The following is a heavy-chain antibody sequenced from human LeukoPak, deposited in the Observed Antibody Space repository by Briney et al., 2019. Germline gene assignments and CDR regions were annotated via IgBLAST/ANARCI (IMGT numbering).Heavy chain of an antibody. J-gene: IGHJ3*02. V-gene: IGHV4-39*01. CDR3: ATTPHYEGGGFDI. CDR1: ADSISTSNYY. CDR2: VYYTGRT. D-gene: IGHD3-16*01. Sequence: SETLSLTCTVSADSISTSNYYWGWIRQPPGKGLEWIGSVYYTGRTYDNPSLKSRVTISVDTSKNQLSLKLNSVTAADTAVYYCATTPHYEGGGFDIWGQGTMVTVSS.